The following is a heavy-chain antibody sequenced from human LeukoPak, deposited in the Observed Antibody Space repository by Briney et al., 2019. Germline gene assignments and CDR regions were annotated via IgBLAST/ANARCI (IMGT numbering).Heavy chain of an antibody. Sequence: PGGSLRLSCAGSGFTFSSYAMSWVRQAPGKGLEWVSTISGSGGSTYYADSVKGRFTISRDNSKNTLYLQMNSLRAEDTAVYYCAKGSDIVARIITFDYWGQGTLVTVSS. CDR3: AKGSDIVARIITFDY. CDR2: ISGSGGST. J-gene: IGHJ4*02. CDR1: GFTFSSYA. D-gene: IGHD5-12*01. V-gene: IGHV3-23*01.